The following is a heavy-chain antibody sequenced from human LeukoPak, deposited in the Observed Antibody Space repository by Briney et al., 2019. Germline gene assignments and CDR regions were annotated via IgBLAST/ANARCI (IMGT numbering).Heavy chain of an antibody. CDR1: GFTFSSNW. CDR2: IEEDGSET. Sequence: PGGSPRLSCAASGFTFSSNWMTWVRQAPGKGLEWVANIEEDGSETYYVDSVKGRFTISRDNAKNSLYLQVNSLRAEDTAVYYCAREWGYGYLGLGYFDYWGQGTLVTVSS. J-gene: IGHJ4*02. D-gene: IGHD5-24*01. CDR3: AREWGYGYLGLGYFDY. V-gene: IGHV3-7*01.